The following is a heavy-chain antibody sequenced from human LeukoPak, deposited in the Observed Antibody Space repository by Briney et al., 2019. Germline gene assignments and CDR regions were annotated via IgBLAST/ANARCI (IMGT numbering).Heavy chain of an antibody. CDR3: ARDQYYYDSSAYYRWSAFDI. CDR1: GGSISSSSYY. D-gene: IGHD3-22*01. Sequence: PSETLSLTCTVSGGSISSSSYYWGWIRQPPGKGLEWIGYIYYSGSNYYNPSLKSRVTISVDTSKNQFSLKLTSVTAADTAVYYCARDQYYYDSSAYYRWSAFDIWGQGTMVTVSS. J-gene: IGHJ3*02. CDR2: IYYSGSN. V-gene: IGHV4-31*03.